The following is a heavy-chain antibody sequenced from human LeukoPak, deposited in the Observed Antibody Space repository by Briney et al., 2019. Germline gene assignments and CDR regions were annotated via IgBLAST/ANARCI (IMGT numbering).Heavy chain of an antibody. D-gene: IGHD3-3*01. J-gene: IGHJ3*02. CDR2: IYWNDDK. Sequence: SGPTLVNPTQTLTLTCTFSGFSLSTRGVGVGWIRQPPGKALERLALIYWNDDKRYSPSLKSRLSITKDTSKNQVVLTMTDMDPVDTATYCCAHSTIFGVPGAFDIWGQGTMVTVSS. CDR1: GFSLSTRGVG. V-gene: IGHV2-5*01. CDR3: AHSTIFGVPGAFDI.